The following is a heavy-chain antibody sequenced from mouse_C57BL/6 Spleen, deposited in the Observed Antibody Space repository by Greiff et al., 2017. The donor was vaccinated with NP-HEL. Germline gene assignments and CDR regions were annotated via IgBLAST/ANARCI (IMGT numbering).Heavy chain of an antibody. Sequence: EVKLMESGPGLVKPSQSLSLTCSVTGYSITSGYYWNWIRQFPGNILEWMGFISYDGSNNYNPTFKNRITFTLDTSKNQFFLKLNSVTTEDTATYYCARDSPSCYGSSHYYAMDYWGQGTSVTVSS. V-gene: IGHV3-6*01. J-gene: IGHJ4*01. CDR2: ISYDGSN. CDR3: ARDSPSCYGSSHYYAMDY. CDR1: GYSITSGYY. D-gene: IGHD1-1*01.